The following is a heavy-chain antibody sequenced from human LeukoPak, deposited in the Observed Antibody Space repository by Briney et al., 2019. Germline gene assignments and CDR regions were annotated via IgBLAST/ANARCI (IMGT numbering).Heavy chain of an antibody. Sequence: SETLSLTCTVSGGSISSSSYYWGWIRQPPGKGLEWIGSIYYSGSTYYNPSLKSRVTISVDTSKNQFSLKLSSVTAADTAVYYCARDGVGALLAFDYWGQGTLVTVSS. V-gene: IGHV4-39*07. J-gene: IGHJ4*02. CDR3: ARDGVGALLAFDY. D-gene: IGHD1-26*01. CDR1: GGSISSSSYY. CDR2: IYYSGST.